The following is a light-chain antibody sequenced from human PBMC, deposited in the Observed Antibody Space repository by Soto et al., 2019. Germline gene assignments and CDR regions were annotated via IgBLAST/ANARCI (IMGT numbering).Light chain of an antibody. Sequence: DIQMTQSPSTLSASVGDRVTITCRASQSISSWLAWYQQKPGKAPKLLIYDASSLESGVPSRFSGSGSGTEFTLTISSLQPDDFATYYCQQSYNKFPLTFGGGTKVDI. CDR1: QSISSW. CDR2: DAS. CDR3: QQSYNKFPLT. V-gene: IGKV1-5*01. J-gene: IGKJ4*01.